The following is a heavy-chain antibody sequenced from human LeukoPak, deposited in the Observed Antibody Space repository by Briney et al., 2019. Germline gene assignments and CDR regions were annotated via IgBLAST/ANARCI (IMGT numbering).Heavy chain of an antibody. CDR2: INHSGST. J-gene: IGHJ3*02. CDR3: ARDGLGELLFFDI. Sequence: SETLSLTCAVYGGSFSGYYWSWIRQPPGKGLEWIGEINHSGSTNYNPSLKSRVTISVDTSKNQFSLKLSSVTAADTAVYYCARDGLGELLFFDIWGQGTMVTVSS. D-gene: IGHD3-10*01. V-gene: IGHV4-34*01. CDR1: GGSFSGYY.